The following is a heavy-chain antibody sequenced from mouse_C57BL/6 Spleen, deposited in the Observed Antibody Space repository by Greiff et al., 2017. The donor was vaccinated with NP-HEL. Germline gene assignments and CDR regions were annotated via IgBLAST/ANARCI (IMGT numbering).Heavy chain of an antibody. J-gene: IGHJ4*01. CDR3: ARGGFAPVMDY. CDR2: IWSGGST. CDR1: GFSLTSYG. Sequence: QVQLQQSGPGLVQPSQSLSITCTVSGFSLTSYGVHWVRQSPGKGLEWLGVIWSGGSTDYNAAFISRLSISKDNSKSQVFFKMNSLQADDTAIYYCARGGFAPVMDYWGQGTSVTVSS. V-gene: IGHV2-2*01.